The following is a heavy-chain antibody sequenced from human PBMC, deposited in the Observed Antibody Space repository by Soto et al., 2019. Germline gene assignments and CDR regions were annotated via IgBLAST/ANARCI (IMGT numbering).Heavy chain of an antibody. J-gene: IGHJ5*02. CDR3: AHNFYTDGWPPFDP. D-gene: IGHD2-2*02. CDR1: GFSLSTSGVG. Sequence: SGPTLVNPTQTLTLTCTFSGFSLSTSGVGVGWMRQPPGKALEWLALIYWNDDKRYSPSLKSRLTITKDTSKNQVVLTMTNMDPVAIATYYCAHNFYTDGWPPFDPWGQGTLGTVS. CDR2: IYWNDDK. V-gene: IGHV2-5*01.